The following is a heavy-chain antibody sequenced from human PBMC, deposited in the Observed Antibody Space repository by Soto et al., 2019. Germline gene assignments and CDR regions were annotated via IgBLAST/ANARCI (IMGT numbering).Heavy chain of an antibody. CDR3: ARAFKGDLYSYGYPYYYYYGMDV. CDR2: INHSGST. V-gene: IGHV4-34*01. J-gene: IGHJ6*02. Sequence: KSSETLSLTCAVYGGSFSGYYWSWIRQPPGKGLEWIGEINHSGSTNCNPSLKSRVTISVDTSKNQFSLKLSSVTAADTAVYYCARAFKGDLYSYGYPYYYYYGMDVWGQGTTVTVSS. CDR1: GGSFSGYY. D-gene: IGHD5-18*01.